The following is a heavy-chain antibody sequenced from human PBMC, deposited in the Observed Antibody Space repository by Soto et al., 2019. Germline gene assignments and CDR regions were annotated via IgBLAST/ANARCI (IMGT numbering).Heavy chain of an antibody. CDR1: GDAISNYY. Sequence: PSETLSLTCSVSGDAISNYYWSWIRQTPGRGLEWIGCVHESGSTDYNPSLRGRVIISLHTSKSQFSLSLRSATAADTATYYCAPGPRALITSFFAHCGKGIPVTV. V-gene: IGHV4-59*03. J-gene: IGHJ4*02. CDR3: APGPRALITSFFAH. CDR2: VHESGST. D-gene: IGHD1-20*01.